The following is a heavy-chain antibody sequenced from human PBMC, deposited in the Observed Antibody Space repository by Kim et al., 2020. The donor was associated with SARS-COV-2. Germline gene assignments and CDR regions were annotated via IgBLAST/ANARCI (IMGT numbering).Heavy chain of an antibody. CDR1: GFTFSSYA. CDR3: AKDVEGWQYSAAGSRGYVDY. D-gene: IGHD6-13*01. CDR2: ISCSGGST. Sequence: GGSLRLSCAASGFTFSSYAMSWVRQAPGKGLEWVSAISCSGGSTYYADSVKGRFTISRDNSKNTLYLQMNSLRAEDTAVYYCAKDVEGWQYSAAGSRGYVDYWGQGTLVTVSS. J-gene: IGHJ4*02. V-gene: IGHV3-23*01.